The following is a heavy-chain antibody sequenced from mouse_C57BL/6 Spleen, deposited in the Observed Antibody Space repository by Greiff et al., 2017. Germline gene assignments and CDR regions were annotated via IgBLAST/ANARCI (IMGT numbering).Heavy chain of an antibody. CDR3: TRGGYGNLLDY. Sequence: QVQLKESGAELVRPGASVTLSCKASGYTFTDYEMHWVKQTPVHGLEWIGAIDPETGGTAYNQKFKGKAILTADKSSSTAYMELRSLTSEDSAVYYCTRGGYGNLLDYWGQGTSVTVSS. V-gene: IGHV1-15*01. CDR2: IDPETGGT. J-gene: IGHJ4*01. CDR1: GYTFTDYE. D-gene: IGHD2-1*01.